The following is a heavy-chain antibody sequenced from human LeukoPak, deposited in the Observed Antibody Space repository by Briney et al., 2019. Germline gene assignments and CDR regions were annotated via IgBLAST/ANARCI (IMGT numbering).Heavy chain of an antibody. CDR2: IKQDGSEK. CDR1: GFTFSSYW. V-gene: IGHV3-7*01. J-gene: IGHJ6*03. Sequence: QTGGSLRLSCAASGFTFSSYWMSWVRQAPGKGLEWVANIKQDGSEKYYVDSVKGRFTISRDNAKNSLYLQMNSLRAEDTAVYFCARGIRSDWHILGNDYFYYYMDVWGKGTTVTVSS. CDR3: ARGIRSDWHILGNDYFYYYMDV. D-gene: IGHD7-27*01.